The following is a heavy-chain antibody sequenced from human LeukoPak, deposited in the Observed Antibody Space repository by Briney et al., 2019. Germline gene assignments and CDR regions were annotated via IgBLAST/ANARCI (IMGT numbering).Heavy chain of an antibody. CDR1: GYTFTTYG. CDR3: ARDLWRRAFYFDY. D-gene: IGHD3-3*01. CDR2: ISAYTGST. Sequence: ASLKVSCKASGYTFTTYGISWVRQAPGQGLEWMGLISAYTGSTNYAQKLQGRVTMTTDTSTSKAYMELRSQRSDDTAVYYCARDLWRRAFYFDYWGQGTLVTVSS. J-gene: IGHJ4*02. V-gene: IGHV1-18*01.